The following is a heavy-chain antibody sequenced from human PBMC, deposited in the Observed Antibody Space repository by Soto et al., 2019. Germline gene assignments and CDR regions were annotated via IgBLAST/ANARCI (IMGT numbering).Heavy chain of an antibody. CDR2: SYYSGST. CDR1: GGSISSNSYY. CDR3: VSSNWFDP. J-gene: IGHJ5*02. Sequence: QLQLQESGPGLVKPSETLSLTCTVSGGSISSNSYYWGWIRQPPGKGLEWIGRSYYSGSTYYNPSLKSRVTISVDTSENQFSLKLSSVTAAATAVYYCVSSNWFDPWGQGTPVTVSS. V-gene: IGHV4-39*01.